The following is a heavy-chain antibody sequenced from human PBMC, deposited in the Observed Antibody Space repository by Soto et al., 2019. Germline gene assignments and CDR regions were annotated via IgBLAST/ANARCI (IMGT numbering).Heavy chain of an antibody. J-gene: IGHJ4*02. D-gene: IGHD1-26*01. CDR2: ISYDGSNE. CDR3: AKEVGATADYYFDY. Sequence: QAQLVESGGGVVQPGRSLRLSCAASGFTFSSYGMHWVRQAPGKGLEWVAVISYDGSNEYYADSVKGRFTISRDNSKNTLYLQMNSLRAEDTAVYYCAKEVGATADYYFDYWGQGTLVTVSS. V-gene: IGHV3-30*18. CDR1: GFTFSSYG.